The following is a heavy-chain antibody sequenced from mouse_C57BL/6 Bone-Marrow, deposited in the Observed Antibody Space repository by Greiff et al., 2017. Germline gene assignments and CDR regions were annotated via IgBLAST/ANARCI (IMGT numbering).Heavy chain of an antibody. CDR3: ASGGAMDY. Sequence: DVKLEESGPGLVKPSQSLSLTCSVTGYSITSGYYWNWIRQFPGNKLEWMGYISYDGSNNYNPSLKNRISITRDTSKNQFFLKLNSVTTEDTATYYCASGGAMDYWGQGTSVTVSS. CDR2: ISYDGSN. V-gene: IGHV3-6*01. CDR1: GYSITSGYY. J-gene: IGHJ4*01.